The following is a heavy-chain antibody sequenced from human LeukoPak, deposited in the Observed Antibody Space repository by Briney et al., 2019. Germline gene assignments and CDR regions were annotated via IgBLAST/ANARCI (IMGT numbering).Heavy chain of an antibody. CDR1: GFTFSSYG. V-gene: IGHV3-7*01. Sequence: GGSLRLSCAASGFTFSSYGMSWVRQAPGKGLEWVANIKQDGSEKYYVDSVKGRFTISRDNAKISLYLQMNSLRAEDTAVYYCARESGSVTSEVDFDYWGQGTLVTVSS. D-gene: IGHD4-17*01. CDR2: IKQDGSEK. J-gene: IGHJ4*02. CDR3: ARESGSVTSEVDFDY.